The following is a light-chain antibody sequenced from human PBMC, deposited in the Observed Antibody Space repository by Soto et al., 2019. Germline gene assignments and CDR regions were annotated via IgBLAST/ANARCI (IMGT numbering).Light chain of an antibody. CDR2: GAS. CDR1: QSGTSTH. Sequence: EIVLTQSPGTLSLSPGERATLSCRASQSGTSTHLAGHQQKPGQAPSLLIYGASTRATGIPDRLSGSGSGTDFTLTISRLEPEDFAVYYCQQYAYSPCTFGQGTKLEIK. V-gene: IGKV3-20*01. CDR3: QQYAYSPCT. J-gene: IGKJ2*02.